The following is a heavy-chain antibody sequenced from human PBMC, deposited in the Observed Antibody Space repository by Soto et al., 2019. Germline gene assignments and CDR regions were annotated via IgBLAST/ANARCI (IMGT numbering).Heavy chain of an antibody. V-gene: IGHV4-39*01. CDR3: ARLGVYCSGCSCYFGY. J-gene: IGHJ4*02. CDR1: GGSISSSSYY. Sequence: QLQLQESGPGLVKPSETLSLTCTVSGGSISSSSYYWGWIRQHPGQSLEWIGSIYSSGSTYYNPSLKSRVTISVDSSKNQFSLQLSSVTAADKAVYYCARLGVYCSGCSCYFGYWGPGTLVTVSS. CDR2: IYSSGST. D-gene: IGHD2-15*01.